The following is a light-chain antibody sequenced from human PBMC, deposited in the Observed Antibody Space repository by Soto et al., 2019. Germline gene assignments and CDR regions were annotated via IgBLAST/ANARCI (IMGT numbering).Light chain of an antibody. V-gene: IGLV1-40*01. CDR1: SSNIGAGYD. Sequence: SVLPQPPSVSVAPGQRVTISCTGSSSNIGAGYDVHWYQQLPGTAPKLLIYGNSNRPSGVPDRFSGSKSGTSASLAITGLQAEDEADYYCQSYDSSLSGHVFGTGTKVTVL. CDR3: QSYDSSLSGHV. J-gene: IGLJ1*01. CDR2: GNS.